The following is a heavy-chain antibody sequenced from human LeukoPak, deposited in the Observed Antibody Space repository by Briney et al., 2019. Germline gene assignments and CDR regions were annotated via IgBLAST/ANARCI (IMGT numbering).Heavy chain of an antibody. CDR3: AKDQWLELRGYFDY. CDR2: INSDGSST. D-gene: IGHD1-7*01. V-gene: IGHV3-74*01. J-gene: IGHJ4*02. CDR1: GFTFSSYW. Sequence: GGSLRLSCAASGFTFSSYWMRWVRQPPGKGLVWVSRINSDGSSTSYADSVKGRFTISRDNSKNTLYLQMNSLRAEDTAVYYCAKDQWLELRGYFDYWGQGTLVTVSS.